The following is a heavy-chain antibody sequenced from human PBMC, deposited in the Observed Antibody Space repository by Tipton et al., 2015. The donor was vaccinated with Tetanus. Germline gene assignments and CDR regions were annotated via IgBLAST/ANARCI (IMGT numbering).Heavy chain of an antibody. J-gene: IGHJ5*02. CDR1: GESVRSYY. D-gene: IGHD2-2*01. V-gene: IGHV4-34*01. CDR2: VIYDGTS. Sequence: TLSLTCTVSGESVRSYYWSWIRQSPDKGLEWLGDVIYDGTSYYNPSLNSRVKISLDTSMNQVSLTLTSVTAADTALYYCARGVPHSTTMGSDWFDPWGQGTLVTVSS. CDR3: ARGVPHSTTMGSDWFDP.